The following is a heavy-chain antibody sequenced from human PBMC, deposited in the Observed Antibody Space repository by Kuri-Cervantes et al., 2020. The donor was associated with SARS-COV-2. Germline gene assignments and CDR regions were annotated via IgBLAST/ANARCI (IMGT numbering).Heavy chain of an antibody. CDR1: GGSISSYY. D-gene: IGHD5-18*01. CDR3: ARDLSYGSNYYYGMDV. J-gene: IGHJ6*02. Sequence: ESLKISCTVSGGSISSYYWSWIRQPPGKGLEWIGSIYYSGSTYYNPSLKSRVTISVDTSKNQFSLKLSSVTAADTAVYYCARDLSYGSNYYYGMDVWGQGTTVTVSS. V-gene: IGHV4-59*05. CDR2: IYYSGST.